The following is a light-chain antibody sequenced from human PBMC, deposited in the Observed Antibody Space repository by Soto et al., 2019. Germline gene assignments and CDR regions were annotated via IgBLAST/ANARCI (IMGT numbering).Light chain of an antibody. CDR2: DVS. Sequence: QSALTQPASVSGSPGQSITISCTGTSSDVGGYNYVYWYQQHPGKAPKLMIYDVSNRPSGVSNRFSGSKSGNTASLTISGLQAEDEADYYCRSYKSSSTPWVFGGGTKLTVL. CDR3: RSYKSSSTPWV. V-gene: IGLV2-14*01. CDR1: SSDVGGYNY. J-gene: IGLJ2*01.